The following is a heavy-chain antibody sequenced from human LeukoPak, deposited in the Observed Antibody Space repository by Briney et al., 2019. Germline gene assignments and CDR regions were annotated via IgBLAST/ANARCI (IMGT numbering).Heavy chain of an antibody. CDR3: ARSFARDSDILTGYYIGDY. J-gene: IGHJ4*02. Sequence: ASVKVSCKASGYTFSKSGMTWVRQAPGQGLEWMGWVSAYDGNRNYAQKLEGRLTMTTDRSTSTAYMELRSLRSDDTAMYYCARSFARDSDILTGYYIGDYWGQGTPVTVSS. V-gene: IGHV1-18*01. CDR2: VSAYDGNR. CDR1: GYTFSKSG. D-gene: IGHD3-9*01.